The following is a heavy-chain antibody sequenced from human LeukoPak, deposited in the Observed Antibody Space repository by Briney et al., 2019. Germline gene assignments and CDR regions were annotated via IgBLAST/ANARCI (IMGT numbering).Heavy chain of an antibody. Sequence: ASVKVSCKASGYTFTGYYMHWVRQAPGQGLEWMGWINPNSGGTNYAQKFQGRVTMTRDTSISTAYMELSRLRSDDTAVYYCARQTRVTRGGAFDIWGQGTMVTVSS. V-gene: IGHV1-2*02. CDR1: GYTFTGYY. D-gene: IGHD4-17*01. CDR3: ARQTRVTRGGAFDI. J-gene: IGHJ3*02. CDR2: INPNSGGT.